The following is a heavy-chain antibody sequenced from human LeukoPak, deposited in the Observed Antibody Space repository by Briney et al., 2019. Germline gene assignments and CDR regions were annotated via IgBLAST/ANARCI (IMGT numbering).Heavy chain of an antibody. CDR3: ARRGGDFHTGIVFDN. V-gene: IGHV4-39*07. CDR1: GGSTSTSTYY. CDR2: INYRGST. Sequence: SETLSLTCFVSGGSTSTSTYYWGWLRQPPGKGLEWIGSINYRGSTFYNPSLKSRVTISVDTSKNQFSLELTSATAADTAVYYCARRGGDFHTGIVFDNWGQGSLVTVSS. J-gene: IGHJ4*02. D-gene: IGHD1-14*01.